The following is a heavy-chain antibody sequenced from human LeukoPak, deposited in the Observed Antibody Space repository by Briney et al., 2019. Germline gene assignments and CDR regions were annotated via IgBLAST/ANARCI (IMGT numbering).Heavy chain of an antibody. CDR3: ARVGQNYAAFDI. CDR1: GGTFSSYA. V-gene: IGHV1-69*01. Sequence: GASVKVSCKASGGTFSSYAISWVRQAPGQGLEWMGGIIPIFGTANHAQKFQGRVTITADESTSTAYMELSSLRSEDTAVYYCARVGQNYAAFDIWGQGTMVTVSS. J-gene: IGHJ3*02. CDR2: IIPIFGTA. D-gene: IGHD1-7*01.